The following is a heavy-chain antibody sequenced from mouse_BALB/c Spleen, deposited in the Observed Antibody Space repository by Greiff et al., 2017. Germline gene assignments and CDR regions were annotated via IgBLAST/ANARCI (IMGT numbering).Heavy chain of an antibody. CDR3: ARTGSGSIFDY. Sequence: EVQLVESGPELVKPGASVKMSCKASGYTFTSYVMHWVKQKPGQGLEWIGYINPYNDGTKYNEKFKGKATLTSDKSSSTAYMELSSLTSEDSAVYYCARTGSGSIFDYWGQGTTLTVSS. CDR1: GYTFTSYV. CDR2: INPYNDGT. J-gene: IGHJ2*01. V-gene: IGHV1-14*01. D-gene: IGHD3-1*01.